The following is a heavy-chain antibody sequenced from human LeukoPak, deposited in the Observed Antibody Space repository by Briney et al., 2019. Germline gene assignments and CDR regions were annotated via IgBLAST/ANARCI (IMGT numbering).Heavy chain of an antibody. CDR1: GGSISSNAYY. D-gene: IGHD1/OR15-1a*01. CDR2: IFYPGST. Sequence: SETLSLTCTVSGGSISSNAYYWGWIRQPPGKGLEWIGSIFYPGSTYYKPSLKSRVTISVDTSKNQFSLKLSSVTAADTAVYYCARNIDDWGQGTLVTVSS. V-gene: IGHV4-39*01. CDR3: ARNIDD. J-gene: IGHJ4*02.